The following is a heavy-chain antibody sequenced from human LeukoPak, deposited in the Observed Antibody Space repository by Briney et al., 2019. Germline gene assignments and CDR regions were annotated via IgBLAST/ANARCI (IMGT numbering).Heavy chain of an antibody. CDR1: GGSISSGDYY. D-gene: IGHD1-1*01. V-gene: IGHV4-30-4*01. Sequence: SETLSLTCTVSGGSISSGDYYWSWIRQPPGKDLEWIGYIYYSGSTYYNPSLKSRVTISVDTSKKQFSLKLSSVTAADTAAYYCARDILPVGTTGTSELTDYWGQGTLVTVSS. J-gene: IGHJ4*02. CDR3: ARDILPVGTTGTSELTDY. CDR2: IYYSGST.